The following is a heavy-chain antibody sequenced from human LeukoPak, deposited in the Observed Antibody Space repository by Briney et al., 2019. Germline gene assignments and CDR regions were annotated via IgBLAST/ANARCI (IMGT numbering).Heavy chain of an antibody. CDR3: ARALSIAARHYYGMDV. D-gene: IGHD6-6*01. CDR1: GGTFSGYY. Sequence: SETLSLTCAVYGGTFSGYYWSWIRQPPGKGLEWIGEINHSGSTNYNPSFRSRVTISVDTSKNQYSLKLSSVTATDTAVYYWARALSIAARHYYGMDVWGQGTTVTVSS. CDR2: INHSGST. J-gene: IGHJ6*02. V-gene: IGHV4-34*01.